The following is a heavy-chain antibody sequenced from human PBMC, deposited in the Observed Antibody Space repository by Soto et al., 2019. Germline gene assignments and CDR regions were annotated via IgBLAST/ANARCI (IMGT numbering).Heavy chain of an antibody. J-gene: IGHJ4*02. Sequence: GSLRLSCAASEFSFRSYWMTWVRQAPGKGLEWVALINEDGSQKYYVGSVKGRFIISRDNAKDSVYMQMDSLRAGDTAVYFCARVGRYGWDFDHWGQGTLVTVSS. CDR2: INEDGSQK. CDR1: EFSFRSYW. D-gene: IGHD5-18*01. CDR3: ARVGRYGWDFDH. V-gene: IGHV3-7*01.